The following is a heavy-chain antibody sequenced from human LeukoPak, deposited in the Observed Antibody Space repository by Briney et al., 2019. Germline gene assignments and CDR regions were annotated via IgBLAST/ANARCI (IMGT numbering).Heavy chain of an antibody. Sequence: GGSLRLSCAASGFSFSNFAMHWVRQAPGKGLEWVAVIWFDASNRYYSDSVDGRFAISRDNSKNTLYLQMNSLRAEDTAVYYCANALSGWSSLDSWGQGTLVYVSS. CDR1: GFSFSNFA. V-gene: IGHV3-33*06. J-gene: IGHJ4*02. CDR3: ANALSGWSSLDS. D-gene: IGHD6-13*01. CDR2: IWFDASNR.